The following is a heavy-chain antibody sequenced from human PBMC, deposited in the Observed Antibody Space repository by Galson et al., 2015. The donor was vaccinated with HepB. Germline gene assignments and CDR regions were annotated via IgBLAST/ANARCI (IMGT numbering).Heavy chain of an antibody. CDR3: ARNGISSGWYGHPGYGY. Sequence: CKASGGTFSSYAISWVRQAPGQGLEWIGEINHSGSTNYNPSLKSRVTISVDTSKNQFSLKLRSVTAADTAVYYCARNGISSGWYGHPGYGYWGQGTLVTVSS. D-gene: IGHD6-19*01. CDR2: INHSGST. CDR1: GGTFSSYA. V-gene: IGHV4-34*01. J-gene: IGHJ4*02.